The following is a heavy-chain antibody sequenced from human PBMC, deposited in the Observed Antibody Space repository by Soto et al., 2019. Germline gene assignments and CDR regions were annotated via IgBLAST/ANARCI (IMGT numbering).Heavy chain of an antibody. V-gene: IGHV3-30*18. D-gene: IGHD6-6*01. CDR2: ISYDGSNK. CDR3: AKDRYSSSGLTTDY. J-gene: IGHJ4*02. Sequence: PGGSLRLSCAASGFTFSSYGMHWVRQAPGKGLEWVAVISYDGSNKYYADSVKGRFTISRDNSKNTLYLQMNSLRAEDTAVYYCAKDRYSSSGLTTDYWGQGTLVTVSS. CDR1: GFTFSSYG.